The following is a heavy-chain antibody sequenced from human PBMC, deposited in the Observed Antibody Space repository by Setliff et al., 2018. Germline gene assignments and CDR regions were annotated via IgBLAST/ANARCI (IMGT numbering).Heavy chain of an antibody. J-gene: IGHJ6*03. Sequence: SVKVSCKASRYTFSGYYMHWVRQAPGQGLEWMGGTIPIFGTTDYAQKFQGRVTIITDESTSTAFMQLSSLRSEDTAVYYCVREGVDSRSSTDYRYYMDVWGKGTTVTVSS. CDR3: VREGVDSRSSTDYRYYMDV. CDR1: RYTFSGYY. D-gene: IGHD3-22*01. V-gene: IGHV1-69*05. CDR2: TIPIFGTT.